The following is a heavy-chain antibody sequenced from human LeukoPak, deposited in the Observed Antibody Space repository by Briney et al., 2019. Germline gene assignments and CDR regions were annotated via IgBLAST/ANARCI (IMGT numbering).Heavy chain of an antibody. D-gene: IGHD3-22*01. Sequence: ASVKVSCKASGYTFTSYGISWVRQAPGQGLEWMGWISAYNGNTNYAQKLQGRVTVTTDTSTSTAYMELRSLRSDDTAVYYCARAGFYYDSSGYYFDPQTLDYWGQGTLVTVSS. V-gene: IGHV1-18*01. CDR2: ISAYNGNT. J-gene: IGHJ4*02. CDR3: ARAGFYYDSSGYYFDPQTLDY. CDR1: GYTFTSYG.